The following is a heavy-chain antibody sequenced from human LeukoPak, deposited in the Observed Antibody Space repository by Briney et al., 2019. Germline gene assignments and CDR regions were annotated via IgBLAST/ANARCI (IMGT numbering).Heavy chain of an antibody. Sequence: SETLSLTCTVSGGSISSYYWSWIRQPAGKGLEWIGRIYTSGSTNYNPSLKSRVTMSVDTSKNQFSLKLSSVTAADTAVYYCARGPPFDWSTHLAYWGQEPRVPSPQ. CDR2: IYTSGST. CDR3: ARGPPFDWSTHLAY. J-gene: IGHJ4*02. V-gene: IGHV4-4*07. CDR1: GGSISSYY. D-gene: IGHD3-9*01.